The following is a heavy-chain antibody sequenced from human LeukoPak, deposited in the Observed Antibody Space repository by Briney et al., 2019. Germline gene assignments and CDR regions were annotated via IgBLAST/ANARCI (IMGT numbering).Heavy chain of an antibody. CDR2: IYTSGST. D-gene: IGHD5-24*01. CDR1: GGSISSGSYY. V-gene: IGHV4-61*02. Sequence: SQTLSLTCTVSGGSISSGSYYWSWIRQPAGKGLEWIGRIYTSGSTNYNPSLKSRVTISVDTSKNQFSLRLSSVTAADTAVYSCARGGGYNTFDYWGQGTLVTVSS. CDR3: ARGGGYNTFDY. J-gene: IGHJ4*02.